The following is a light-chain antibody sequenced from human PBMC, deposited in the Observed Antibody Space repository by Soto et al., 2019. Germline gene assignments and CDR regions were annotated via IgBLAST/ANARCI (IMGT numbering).Light chain of an antibody. CDR2: IND. CDR3: ASYAGTNTFRV. V-gene: IGLV1-47*02. Sequence: QSALTQPPSASGTPGQRVTISCSGSSSNIGRDYVYWFQQLPGTAPKLLIYINDQRPSGVPDRFSASKSGTSASLAISGLRSEDEADYYCASYAGTNTFRVFGGGTKLTVL. J-gene: IGLJ3*02. CDR1: SSNIGRDY.